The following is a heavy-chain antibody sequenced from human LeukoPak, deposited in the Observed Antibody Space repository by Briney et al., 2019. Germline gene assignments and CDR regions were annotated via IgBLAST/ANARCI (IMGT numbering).Heavy chain of an antibody. D-gene: IGHD3-10*01. CDR3: ARDSGYYGSGHNAFDI. CDR1: GFTFSSYA. V-gene: IGHV3-30*04. J-gene: IGHJ3*02. Sequence: GGSLRLSRAASGFTFSSYAMHWVRQAPGTGLEWVAVISYDGSNKYYADSVKGRFTISRDNSKNTLYLQMNSLRAEDTAVYYCARDSGYYGSGHNAFDIWGQGTMVTVSS. CDR2: ISYDGSNK.